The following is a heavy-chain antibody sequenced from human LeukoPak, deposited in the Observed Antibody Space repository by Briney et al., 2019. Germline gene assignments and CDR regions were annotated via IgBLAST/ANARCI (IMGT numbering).Heavy chain of an antibody. CDR3: ARGSITIFGVLFDP. D-gene: IGHD3-3*01. J-gene: IGHJ5*02. V-gene: IGHV4-39*07. Sequence: SETLSLTCTVSGASISGSGYYWGWIRQPPGKGLEWIGNIYDSGSTYYNASLQSRVTISIDTSKNQFSLKLSSVTAADTAVYYCARGSITIFGVLFDPWGQGTLVTVSS. CDR2: IYDSGST. CDR1: GASISGSGYY.